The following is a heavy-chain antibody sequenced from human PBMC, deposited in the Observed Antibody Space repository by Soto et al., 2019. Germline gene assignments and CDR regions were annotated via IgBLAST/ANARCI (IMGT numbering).Heavy chain of an antibody. J-gene: IGHJ4*02. V-gene: IGHV3-23*01. CDR3: AKRDYYDSSGYYRSYYFDY. CDR2: ISGSGGST. CDR1: GFTFSSYA. D-gene: IGHD3-22*01. Sequence: PGGSLRLSCAASGFTFSSYAMSWVRQAPGKGLEWVSAISGSGGSTYYADSVKGRFTISRDNSKNTLYLQMNSLRAEDTAVYYCAKRDYYDSSGYYRSYYFDYWGQGTLVTVSS.